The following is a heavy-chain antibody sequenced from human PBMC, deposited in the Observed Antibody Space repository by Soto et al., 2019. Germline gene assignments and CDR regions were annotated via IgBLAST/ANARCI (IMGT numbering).Heavy chain of an antibody. J-gene: IGHJ4*02. CDR1: GGTISSSSYY. D-gene: IGHD7-27*01. V-gene: IGHV4-39*07. Sequence: SEPLSVTCTVFGGTISSSSYYWGLIRQPPGKGLEWIGSIYYSGSTNYNPSLKSRVTISVDTSKNQFSLKLSSVTAADTAVYYCARGGDPYFDYWGQGTLVTVSS. CDR2: IYYSGST. CDR3: ARGGDPYFDY.